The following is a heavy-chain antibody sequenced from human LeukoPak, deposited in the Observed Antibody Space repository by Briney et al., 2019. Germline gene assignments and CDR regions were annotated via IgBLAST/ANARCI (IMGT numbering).Heavy chain of an antibody. D-gene: IGHD2-2*01. V-gene: IGHV1-18*01. Sequence: GASVKVSCKASGYTFTSYGISWVRQAPGQGLEWMGWISAYNGNTNYAQKLQGRVTMTTDTSTSTAYMELRSLRSDDTAVYYCARDIVVVPAVRGWFDPWGQGTLVTVSS. CDR3: ARDIVVVPAVRGWFDP. CDR1: GYTFTSYG. J-gene: IGHJ5*02. CDR2: ISAYNGNT.